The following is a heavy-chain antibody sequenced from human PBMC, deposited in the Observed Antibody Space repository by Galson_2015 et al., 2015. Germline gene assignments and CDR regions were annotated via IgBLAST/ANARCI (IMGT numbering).Heavy chain of an antibody. CDR3: ARRTVLPAAVVDAFDI. Sequence: SGTLSLPRPVSWGSLRTYFLFLVRQPPGEGLEWVGYIFYTRGTKYNPSLKSRVTISLDRSKNQFSLKVTSVTTADTAVYYCARRTVLPAAVVDAFDIWGQGTVVSVSS. V-gene: IGHV4-59*01. D-gene: IGHD2-2*01. CDR1: WGSLRTYF. J-gene: IGHJ3*02. CDR2: IFYTRGT.